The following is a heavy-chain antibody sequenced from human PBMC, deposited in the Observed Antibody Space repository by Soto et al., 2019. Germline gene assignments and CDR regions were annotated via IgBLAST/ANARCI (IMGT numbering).Heavy chain of an antibody. Sequence: EVQLVESGGGLVQPGGSLRLSCAASGFTFSGFWMHWVRQAPGKGLVWVSRIHSNGIETTYADSVQGRFTISRDNAKNTLYLQMNSLRAEDTAVYYCARVSIATHGRGIDHWGQGTLVTVSS. CDR1: GFTFSGFW. CDR2: IHSNGIET. V-gene: IGHV3-74*01. D-gene: IGHD2-15*01. J-gene: IGHJ5*02. CDR3: ARVSIATHGRGIDH.